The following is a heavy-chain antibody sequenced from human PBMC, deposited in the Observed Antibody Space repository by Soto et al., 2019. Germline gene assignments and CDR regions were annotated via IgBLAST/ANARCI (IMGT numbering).Heavy chain of an antibody. CDR3: ARVPNPFRLKIGYEDAFDF. CDR1: GYTFTSHG. CDR2: ISAYKGRT. D-gene: IGHD5-12*01. J-gene: IGHJ3*01. Sequence: ASVKVSCKASGYTFTSHGITWVRQAPGQGLEWMGWISAYKGRTDYAQRVQGRVTINPDTSKNQFSLQLNSVTPEDTAVYYCARVPNPFRLKIGYEDAFDFWGQGTMVTVSS. V-gene: IGHV1-18*01.